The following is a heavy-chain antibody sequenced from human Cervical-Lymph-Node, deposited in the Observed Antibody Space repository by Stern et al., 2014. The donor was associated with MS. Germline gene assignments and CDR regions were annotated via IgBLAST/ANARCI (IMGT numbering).Heavy chain of an antibody. CDR2: IYPRDSDI. V-gene: IGHV5-51*03. CDR1: GYTFTDYW. CDR3: ARRMPPDY. J-gene: IGHJ4*02. D-gene: IGHD2-2*01. Sequence: VQLVQSGAEVRKPGESLKISCKASGYTFTDYWIGWVRQMPGKGLEWMGIIYPRDSDITYSPSFQGQVTISAERSISTAYLQWSSLRASDTAIYYCARRMPPDYWGQGTLVTVSS.